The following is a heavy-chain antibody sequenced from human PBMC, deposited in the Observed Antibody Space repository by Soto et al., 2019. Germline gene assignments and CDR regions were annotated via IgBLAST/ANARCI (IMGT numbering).Heavy chain of an antibody. D-gene: IGHD6-19*01. CDR2: IYPGDSDT. J-gene: IGHJ4*02. CDR3: AGYSSGWFDY. Sequence: PGEALKXSCXRSXYSFTSYWIGWVRQMPGKGLEWMGIIYPGDSDTRYSPSFQGQVTISADKSISTAYLQWSSLKASDTAMYYCAGYSSGWFDYWGQGTLVTVSS. CDR1: XYSFTSYW. V-gene: IGHV5-51*01.